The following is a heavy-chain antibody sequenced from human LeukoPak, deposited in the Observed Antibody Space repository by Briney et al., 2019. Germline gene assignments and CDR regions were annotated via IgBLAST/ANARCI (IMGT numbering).Heavy chain of an antibody. J-gene: IGHJ4*02. Sequence: PGGSLRLSCAASGFTFSNYALSWVRQAPGKGLEWVSAISGSGGSTYYADSVKGRFTISRDNAKNSLYLQMNSLRAEDTAVYYCARDQRGIGLLYFDYWGQGTLVTVSS. CDR3: ARDQRGIGLLYFDY. D-gene: IGHD2-21*01. V-gene: IGHV3-23*01. CDR1: GFTFSNYA. CDR2: ISGSGGST.